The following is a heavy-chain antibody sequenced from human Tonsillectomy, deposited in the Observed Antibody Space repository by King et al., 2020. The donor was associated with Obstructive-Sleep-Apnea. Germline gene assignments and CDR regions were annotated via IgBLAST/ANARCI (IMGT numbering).Heavy chain of an antibody. CDR1: GFTFSNAW. CDR2: IKSKTDGGTT. Sequence: VQLVESGGGLVKPGGSLRLSCAASGFTFSNAWMSWVRQAPGKGLEWVGRIKSKTDGGTTDYAAPVKGRFTISRDDSKNTLYLQMNSLKTEDTAVYYCTTTSGYSYGYYSDAFDIWGQGTMVTVSS. D-gene: IGHD5-18*01. CDR3: TTTSGYSYGYYSDAFDI. J-gene: IGHJ3*02. V-gene: IGHV3-15*01.